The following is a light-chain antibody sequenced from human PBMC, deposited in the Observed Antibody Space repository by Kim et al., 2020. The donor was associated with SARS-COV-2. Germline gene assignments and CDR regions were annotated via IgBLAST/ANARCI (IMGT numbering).Light chain of an antibody. CDR1: SSNIGSNT. V-gene: IGLV1-44*01. J-gene: IGLJ2*01. Sequence: QSVLTQPPSASGTPGQRVTISCSGSSSNIGSNTVIWYQQLPGTAPKLLIYNNNQRPSGVPDRFSGSKSGTSASLAISGLQSEDEADYYCAAWDDSLNGVVFGGGTQLTVL. CDR3: AAWDDSLNGVV. CDR2: NNN.